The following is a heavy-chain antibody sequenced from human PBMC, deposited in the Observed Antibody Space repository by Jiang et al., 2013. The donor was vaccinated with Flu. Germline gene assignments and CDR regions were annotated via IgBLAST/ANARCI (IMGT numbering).Heavy chain of an antibody. CDR1: DSHSALVEWV. J-gene: IGHJ4*02. CDR3: ARTYEAGYSYGAFDS. Sequence: KPTQTLTLEPVPSLDSHSALVEWVWAGSVSPPGKALEWLALIYWEDDNRYSPSLKSRLSITKDTSKNXVVLTMTNMDPVDTATYYCARTYEAGYSYGAFDSWGQG. CDR2: IYWEDDN. V-gene: IGHV2-5*02. D-gene: IGHD5-18*01.